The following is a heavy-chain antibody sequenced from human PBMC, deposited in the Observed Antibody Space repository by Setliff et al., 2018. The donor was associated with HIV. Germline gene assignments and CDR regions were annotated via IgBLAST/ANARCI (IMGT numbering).Heavy chain of an antibody. V-gene: IGHV4-39*07. D-gene: IGHD6-13*01. J-gene: IGHJ4*02. CDR1: GGSISSSSYY. Sequence: PEETLSLTCTVSGGSISSSSYYWGWIRQPPGQRLEWIGSIFYSGTTYYNPSLKSRVTISVHTSKNQFSLKLSSVTAADTAFYFCARERAALHYFDYWGRGTLVTVSS. CDR3: ARERAALHYFDY. CDR2: IFYSGTT.